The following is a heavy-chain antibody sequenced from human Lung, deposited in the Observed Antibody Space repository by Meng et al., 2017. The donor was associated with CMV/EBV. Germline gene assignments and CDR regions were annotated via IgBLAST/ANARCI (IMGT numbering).Heavy chain of an antibody. CDR1: GFSLSNARMG. J-gene: IGHJ6*02. D-gene: IGHD6-6*01. CDR3: ARTREYGSSFLYYYYGMDV. V-gene: IGHV2-26*01. Sequence: SGPTLVKPTETLTLTCTVSGFSLSNARMGVSWIRQPPGKALEWLAHIFSNDEKSYSTSLKSRLTISKDTSKSQVVLTMTNMDPVDTATYYCARTREYGSSFLYYYYGMDVWGQGTTVTVSS. CDR2: IFSNDEK.